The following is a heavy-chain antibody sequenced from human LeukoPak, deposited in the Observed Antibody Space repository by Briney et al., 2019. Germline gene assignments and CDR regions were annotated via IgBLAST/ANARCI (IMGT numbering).Heavy chain of an antibody. V-gene: IGHV3-23*01. J-gene: IGHJ4*01. CDR1: GFTFSSYG. D-gene: IGHD6-13*01. Sequence: PGGSHCLACAASGFTFSSYGMSWVRQAPGKGLEWVSAISGGSGSSTYYEDSVKGRFTISRDNSKNRLYLQMNSLRAEDTAVYYCARRGAAGSYYFDYWGQGTLATVSS. CDR2: ISGGSGSST. CDR3: ARRGAAGSYYFDY.